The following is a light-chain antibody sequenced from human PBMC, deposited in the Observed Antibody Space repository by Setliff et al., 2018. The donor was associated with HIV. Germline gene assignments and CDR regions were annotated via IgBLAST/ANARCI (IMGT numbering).Light chain of an antibody. Sequence: SYELTQPPSVSVAPGKTARITCGGNNIGSKSVHWYQQKPGQAPVLVVYDDNDRPSGIPERFSGSNSGNTATLTISRAEAGDEADYYCQVWDSSSDHHVFGTGTKVTV. CDR1: NIGSKS. V-gene: IGLV3-21*03. CDR2: DDN. J-gene: IGLJ1*01. CDR3: QVWDSSSDHHV.